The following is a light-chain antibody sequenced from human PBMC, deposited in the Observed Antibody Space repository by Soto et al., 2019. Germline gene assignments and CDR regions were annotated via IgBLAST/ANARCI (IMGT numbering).Light chain of an antibody. CDR3: QQYNTYST. V-gene: IGKV1-5*01. J-gene: IGKJ5*01. CDR2: DAS. CDR1: QTISSW. Sequence: DIQMTQSTSTLSGSVGDSVTITCRASQTISSWLAWYQQKPGKAPQALIYDASSLKSGVPSRFRGNGSGTEFTLTISSLQPEEFATYDCQQYNTYSTFGQGTRLEIK.